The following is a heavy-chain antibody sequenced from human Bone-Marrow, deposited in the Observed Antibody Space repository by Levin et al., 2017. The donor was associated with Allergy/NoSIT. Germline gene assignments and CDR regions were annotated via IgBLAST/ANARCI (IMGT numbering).Heavy chain of an antibody. Sequence: LSLTCAASGFTFSLYAMSWVRQAPGKGLEWVSSIPNSGHSTYYADSVKGRFTISRDSSKNTLYLQMNSLRAEDTALYYCAKGSGWYVYFDYWGQGTLVTVSS. D-gene: IGHD6-19*01. CDR3: AKGSGWYVYFDY. V-gene: IGHV3-23*01. CDR2: IPNSGHST. J-gene: IGHJ4*02. CDR1: GFTFSLYA.